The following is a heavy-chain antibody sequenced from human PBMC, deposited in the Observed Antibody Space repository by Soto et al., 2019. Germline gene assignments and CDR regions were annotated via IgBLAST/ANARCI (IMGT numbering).Heavy chain of an antibody. V-gene: IGHV4-59*01. CDR3: ARLFQGGNYYDSSGYSSVFDI. Sequence: SETLSLTCTVSGGSISSYYWSWIRQPPGKGLEWIGYIYYSGSTNYNPSLKSRVTISVDTSKNQFSLKLTSVTAADTAVYYCARLFQGGNYYDSSGYSSVFDIWGQGTMVTVSS. J-gene: IGHJ3*02. CDR1: GGSISSYY. D-gene: IGHD3-22*01. CDR2: IYYSGST.